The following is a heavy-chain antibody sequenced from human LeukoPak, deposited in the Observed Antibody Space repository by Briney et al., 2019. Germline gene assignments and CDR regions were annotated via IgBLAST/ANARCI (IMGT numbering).Heavy chain of an antibody. V-gene: IGHV1-69*13. CDR1: GGTFSSYA. Sequence: GASVKVSCKASGGTFSSYAISWVRQAPGQGLEWMGGIIPIFGTANYAQKFQGRVTMTADESTSTAYMELSSLRSEDMAVYYCATDSRRGDYYYYMDVWGKGTTVTVSS. CDR2: IIPIFGTA. J-gene: IGHJ6*03. CDR3: ATDSRRGDYYYYMDV.